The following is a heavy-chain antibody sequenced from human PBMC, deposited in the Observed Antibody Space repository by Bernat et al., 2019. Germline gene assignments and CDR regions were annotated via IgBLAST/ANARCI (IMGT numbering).Heavy chain of an antibody. CDR3: ARGDHGTITGTTGFDP. CDR1: GGSFSGYY. J-gene: IGHJ5*02. D-gene: IGHD1-20*01. V-gene: IGHV4-34*01. Sequence: QVQLQQWGAGLLKPSETLSLTCAVYGGSFSGYYWSWIRQPPGKGLEWIGEINHSGSTNYNPSLKSRVTISVDTSKNQFSLKLSSVTAADTAVYYCARGDHGTITGTTGFDPLGQGTLVTVSS. CDR2: INHSGST.